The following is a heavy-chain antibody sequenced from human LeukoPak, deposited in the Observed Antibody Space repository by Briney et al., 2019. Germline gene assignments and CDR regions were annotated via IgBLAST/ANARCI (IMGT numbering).Heavy chain of an antibody. D-gene: IGHD5-24*01. CDR1: GGSISSGDYY. J-gene: IGHJ4*02. CDR2: IYYSGST. CDR3: ARDSTGYINYFDY. Sequence: PSETLSLTCTVSGGSISSGDYYWSWLRQPPGKGLEWIGYIYYSGSTYFNPSLKSRVTISVDTSKNQFSLKLSSVTAAETAVYYCARDSTGYINYFDYWGEGTLVSVSS. V-gene: IGHV4-30-4*02.